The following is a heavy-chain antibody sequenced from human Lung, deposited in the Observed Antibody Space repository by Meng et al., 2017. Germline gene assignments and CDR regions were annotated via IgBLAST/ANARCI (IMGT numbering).Heavy chain of an antibody. D-gene: IGHD4-23*01. J-gene: IGHJ4*02. Sequence: QVQLTRWGAGLLKPSETLPLTCVVSGGSFSDYYWSWIRQPPGKGLEWIGEINHSGSTNYNPSLESRATISVDTSQNNLSLKLSSVTAADSAVYYCARGPTTMAHDFDYWGQGTLVTVSS. V-gene: IGHV4-34*01. CDR3: ARGPTTMAHDFDY. CDR1: GGSFSDYY. CDR2: INHSGST.